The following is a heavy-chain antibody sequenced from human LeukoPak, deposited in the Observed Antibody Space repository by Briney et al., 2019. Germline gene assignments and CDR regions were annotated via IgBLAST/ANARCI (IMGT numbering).Heavy chain of an antibody. CDR3: ARAINMITFGGVIDEFDY. D-gene: IGHD3-16*02. V-gene: IGHV3-21*01. CDR2: ITVSGSYI. Sequence: GGSLRLSCGGSGFTFSNAWMNWVRQAPGKGLEWVSSITVSGSYIYYADPVKGRFTISRDNAKNSLYLQMNSLRAEDTAVYYCARAINMITFGGVIDEFDYWGQGTLVTVSS. J-gene: IGHJ4*02. CDR1: GFTFSNAW.